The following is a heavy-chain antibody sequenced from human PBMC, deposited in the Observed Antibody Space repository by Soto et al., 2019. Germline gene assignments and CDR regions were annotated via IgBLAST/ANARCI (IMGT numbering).Heavy chain of an antibody. J-gene: IGHJ6*02. CDR3: ARYDHHCSSTSCYYYGMDV. Sequence: SVKVSCKASGGTFSSYAISWVRQAPGQGLEWMGGIIPIFGTANYAQKFQGRVTITADESTSTAYMELSSLRSEDTAVYYCARYDHHCSSTSCYYYGMDVWGQGTTVTVSS. V-gene: IGHV1-69*13. D-gene: IGHD2-2*01. CDR2: IIPIFGTA. CDR1: GGTFSSYA.